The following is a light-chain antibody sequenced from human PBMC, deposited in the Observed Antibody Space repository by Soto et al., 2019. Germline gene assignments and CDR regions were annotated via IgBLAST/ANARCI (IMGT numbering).Light chain of an antibody. CDR1: SSDVGDYNY. V-gene: IGLV2-14*01. Sequence: QSVLTQPASVSGSPGQSITISCTGTSSDVGDYNYVSWYQQHPGKAPRLIIYEVSNRPSGVSNRFSGSKSGNTASLTISGLQADDEADYYCAAWDDSLNGVVFGGGTKLTVL. CDR2: EVS. CDR3: AAWDDSLNGVV. J-gene: IGLJ2*01.